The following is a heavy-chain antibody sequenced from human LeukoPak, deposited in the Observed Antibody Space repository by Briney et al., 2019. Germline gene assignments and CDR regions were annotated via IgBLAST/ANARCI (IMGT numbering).Heavy chain of an antibody. CDR1: GDSISGHY. J-gene: IGHJ4*02. Sequence: TSETLSLTCTVSGDSISGHYWSWIRQPAGKGLEWIGRIYTSGSTNYNASLKSRVSMSVDTSKNQFSLKLSSVTATDTAVFYCARENSGSYREFDYWGQGTLVTVSS. D-gene: IGHD1-26*01. CDR3: ARENSGSYREFDY. V-gene: IGHV4-4*07. CDR2: IYTSGST.